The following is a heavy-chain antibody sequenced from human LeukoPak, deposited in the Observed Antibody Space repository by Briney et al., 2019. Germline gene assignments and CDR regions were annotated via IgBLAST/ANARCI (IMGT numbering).Heavy chain of an antibody. CDR2: MNPNSGNT. CDR1: GYTFTSYD. CDR3: ARGLVLYNWFDP. V-gene: IGHV1-8*03. J-gene: IGHJ5*02. Sequence: ASVKVSCKASGYTFTSYDINWVRQATGQRLEWMGWMNPNSGNTGYVQKFQGRVTITRNTSISTAYMELSSLRSEDTAVYYCARGLVLYNWFDPWGQGTLVTVSS. D-gene: IGHD6-6*01.